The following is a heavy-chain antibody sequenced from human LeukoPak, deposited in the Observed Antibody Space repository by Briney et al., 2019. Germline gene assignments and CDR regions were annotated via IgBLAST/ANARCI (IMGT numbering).Heavy chain of an antibody. D-gene: IGHD3-22*01. J-gene: IGHJ3*02. V-gene: IGHV3-21*01. CDR1: GFTFSSYS. Sequence: GGSLRLSCAASGFTFSSYSMNWVRQAPGKGLEWVSSISSSSSYIYYADSVKGRFTISRDNAKNSLYLQMNSLRAEDTAVYYCARGDLIVVDITNSDAFDIWGQGTMVTVSS. CDR3: ARGDLIVVDITNSDAFDI. CDR2: ISSSSSYI.